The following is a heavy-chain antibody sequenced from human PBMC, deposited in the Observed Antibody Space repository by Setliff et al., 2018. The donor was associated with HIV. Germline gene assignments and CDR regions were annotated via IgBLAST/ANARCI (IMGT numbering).Heavy chain of an antibody. CDR1: GGYISSGGYS. CDR3: ARSTRLFDY. Sequence: KASETLSLTCTVSGGYISSGGYSWSWIRQHPGKGLEWIGYIYFIGSTYYNPSLKSRVTISVDTSKNQFSLKVNSVTAADAAVYYCARSTRLFDYWGQGTLVTVSS. V-gene: IGHV4-31*03. CDR2: IYFIGST. J-gene: IGHJ4*02.